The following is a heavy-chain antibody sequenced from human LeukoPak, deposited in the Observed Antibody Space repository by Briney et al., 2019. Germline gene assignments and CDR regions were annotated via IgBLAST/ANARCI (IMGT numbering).Heavy chain of an antibody. CDR2: INPNSGGT. Sequence: ASVKVSCKASGYTFSDYYMHWVRQAPGQGLEWMGWINPNSGGTNYAQKFEGRVTMTRDTSISTAYMELSRLRSDDTAVYYCAREDSGWYVDYWGQGTLVTVSS. CDR3: AREDSGWYVDY. D-gene: IGHD6-19*01. J-gene: IGHJ4*02. CDR1: GYTFSDYY. V-gene: IGHV1-2*02.